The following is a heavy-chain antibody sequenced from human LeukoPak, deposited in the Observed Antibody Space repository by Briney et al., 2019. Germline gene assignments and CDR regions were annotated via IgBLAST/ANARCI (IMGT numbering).Heavy chain of an antibody. J-gene: IGHJ4*02. CDR3: ARRAGGYSHPYDY. V-gene: IGHV3-23*01. D-gene: IGHD5-18*01. Sequence: GGSLRLSCAASGFTFSSYAMSWVRQAPGKGLEWVSTVSGNGGITHYSDSVKGRFTISRDNSKNTLYLQMNSLRADDTAVYYCARRAGGYSHPYDYWGQGTLVTVSS. CDR1: GFTFSSYA. CDR2: VSGNGGIT.